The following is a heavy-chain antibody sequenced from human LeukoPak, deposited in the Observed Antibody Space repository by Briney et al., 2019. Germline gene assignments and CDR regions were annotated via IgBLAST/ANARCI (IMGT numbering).Heavy chain of an antibody. CDR1: GGTFSSYA. Sequence: GASVKVSCKASGGTFSSYAISWVRQAPGQGLEWMGGIIPIFGTANYAQKFQGRVTITADKSTSTAYMELSSLRSEDTAVYYCAREAVTIFGVVRTQTTKLPHGFDPWGQGTLVTVSS. V-gene: IGHV1-69*06. J-gene: IGHJ5*02. D-gene: IGHD3-3*01. CDR2: IIPIFGTA. CDR3: AREAVTIFGVVRTQTTKLPHGFDP.